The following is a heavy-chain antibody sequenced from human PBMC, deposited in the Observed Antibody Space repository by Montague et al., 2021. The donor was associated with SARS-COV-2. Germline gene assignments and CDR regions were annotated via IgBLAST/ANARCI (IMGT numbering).Heavy chain of an antibody. Sequence: SETLSLTCAVSGGSISSSNWWSWVRQPPGKGLEWIGEIYHSGSTNYNPSLKSRVTISVDKSKNQFSLKLSSMTAADTAVYYCARDSSGWSRFDYWGQGTLVTVSS. CDR2: IYHSGST. D-gene: IGHD6-19*01. J-gene: IGHJ4*02. CDR3: ARDSSGWSRFDY. V-gene: IGHV4-4*02. CDR1: GGSISSSNW.